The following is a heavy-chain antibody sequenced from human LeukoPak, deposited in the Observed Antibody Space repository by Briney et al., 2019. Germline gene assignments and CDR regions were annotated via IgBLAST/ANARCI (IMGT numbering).Heavy chain of an antibody. CDR1: GFTVSSNY. V-gene: IGHV3-30-3*01. D-gene: IGHD3-10*01. Sequence: GGFLRLSCAASGFTVSSNYMSWVRQAPGKGLGWVAVISYDGSNKYYADSVKGRFTISRDNSKNTLYLQMSSLRAEDTAVYYCARVGYLPDYYGSVDYFDYWGQGTLVTVSS. CDR2: ISYDGSNK. J-gene: IGHJ4*02. CDR3: ARVGYLPDYYGSVDYFDY.